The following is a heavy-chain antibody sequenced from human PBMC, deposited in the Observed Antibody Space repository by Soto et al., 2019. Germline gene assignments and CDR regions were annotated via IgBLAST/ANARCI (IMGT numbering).Heavy chain of an antibody. Sequence: QVQLVQSGAEVKKPGASVKVSCKASGYTFTGYYMHWVRQAPGQGLEWMGWINPNSGGTNYAQKFQGRVTMTRDTSISTAYMELSRLRSDDTAVYYCATYCSSTSCHYSCSSRFDYWGQGTLVTVSS. D-gene: IGHD2-2*01. CDR1: GYTFTGYY. CDR3: ATYCSSTSCHYSCSSRFDY. CDR2: INPNSGGT. J-gene: IGHJ4*02. V-gene: IGHV1-2*02.